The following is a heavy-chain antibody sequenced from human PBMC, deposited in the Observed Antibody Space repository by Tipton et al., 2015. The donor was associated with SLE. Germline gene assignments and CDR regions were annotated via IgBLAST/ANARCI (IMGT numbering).Heavy chain of an antibody. J-gene: IGHJ4*02. CDR1: GGSISSSSYY. Sequence: LRLSCTVSGGSISSSSYYWGWIRQPPGKGLEWIGSIYYSGSTYYNPSLKSRVTISVDTSKNQFSLKPSSVTAADTAVYYCARGSPERVAGVDYWGQGTLVTVSS. V-gene: IGHV4-39*07. CDR3: ARGSPERVAGVDY. CDR2: IYYSGST. D-gene: IGHD2-15*01.